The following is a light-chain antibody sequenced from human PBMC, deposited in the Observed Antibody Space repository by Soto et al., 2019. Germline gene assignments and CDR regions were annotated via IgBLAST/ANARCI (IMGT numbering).Light chain of an antibody. CDR1: QHVGSN. Sequence: EIVITQSPATLSLSPRARATLSCRANQHVGSNLAWYQQRPGQAPRLLIYGASTRATGIPARFSGSGSGTDFTLTISRLEPEDIAVYYCHQYGSTPRTFGQGTKVDI. J-gene: IGKJ1*01. CDR3: HQYGSTPRT. V-gene: IGKV3-20*01. CDR2: GAS.